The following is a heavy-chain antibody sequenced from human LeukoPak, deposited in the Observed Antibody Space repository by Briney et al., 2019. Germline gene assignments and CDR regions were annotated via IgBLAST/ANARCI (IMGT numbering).Heavy chain of an antibody. J-gene: IGHJ4*02. D-gene: IGHD1-26*01. V-gene: IGHV1-24*01. CDR3: AILPGEGATKRLIDY. Sequence: ASVRVSCKVSGYTLTELSMHWVRQAPGKGLEWMGGFDPEDGETIYAQKFQGRVTMTEDTSTDTAYMELSSLRSEDTAAYYCAILPGEGATKRLIDYWGQGTLVTVSS. CDR2: FDPEDGET. CDR1: GYTLTELS.